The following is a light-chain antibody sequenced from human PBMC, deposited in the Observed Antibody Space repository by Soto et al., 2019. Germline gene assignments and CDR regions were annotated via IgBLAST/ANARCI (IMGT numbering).Light chain of an antibody. CDR1: QSVSSN. V-gene: IGKV3-15*01. CDR3: QQDNNWPPYT. J-gene: IGKJ2*01. Sequence: EIVMTQSPATLSVSPGERATLSCRASQSVSSNLDWYQQKPGQAPRLLIYGASTRATGIPARFSGSGSGTEFTLTISSLQSEDFAVYYCQQDNNWPPYTFGQGTKLEIK. CDR2: GAS.